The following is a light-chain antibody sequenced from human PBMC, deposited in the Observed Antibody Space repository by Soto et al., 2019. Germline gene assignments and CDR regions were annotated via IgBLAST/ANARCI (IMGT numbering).Light chain of an antibody. CDR3: LQYNSYPRT. Sequence: IQMTQSPSSLSASVGDRVTITCRASQDITNSLDWFQQRPGKAPKTLIYDASRLHSGVPSKFSGSGSGTDFTLTISSLQPEDFATYYCLQYNSYPRTFGPGTKVDIK. J-gene: IGKJ3*01. CDR1: QDITNS. V-gene: IGKV1-16*02. CDR2: DAS.